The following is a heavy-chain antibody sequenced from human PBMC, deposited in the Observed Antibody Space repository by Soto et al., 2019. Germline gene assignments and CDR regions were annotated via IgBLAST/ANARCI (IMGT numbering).Heavy chain of an antibody. CDR2: ISAYNGDT. Sequence: QVQLVQSGAEVMEPGASVKISCKASGYTFTSYGISWVRQAPGQGLEWMSWISAYNGDTNYAQKVQGRVTMTTDTSTSTAFMELRSLRFDDTAVYYCVRDPDGHIDFDYWGQGTLVTVSS. CDR1: GYTFTSYG. CDR3: VRDPDGHIDFDY. J-gene: IGHJ4*02. V-gene: IGHV1-18*01.